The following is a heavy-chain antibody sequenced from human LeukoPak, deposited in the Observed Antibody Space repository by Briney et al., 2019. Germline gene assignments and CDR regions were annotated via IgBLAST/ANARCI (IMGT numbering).Heavy chain of an antibody. D-gene: IGHD1-14*01. CDR1: GFTVSGNY. J-gene: IGHJ3*01. CDR3: AGRYRNVFDV. CDR2: IYSGGDST. V-gene: IGHV3-53*01. Sequence: PGGSLRLSCAASGFTVSGNYMTWVRQAPGKGLEWVSLIYSGGDSTHYADSVKGRFTISKDYPKNMLHRQMNNLRAEDTAVYHCAGRYRNVFDVWGQGIMVTVSS.